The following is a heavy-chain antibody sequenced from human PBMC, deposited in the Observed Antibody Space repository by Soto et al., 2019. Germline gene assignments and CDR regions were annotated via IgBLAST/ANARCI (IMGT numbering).Heavy chain of an antibody. CDR2: ISAGGDMT. Sequence: PGGSLRLSCSASGFTLSSYAMSWVRQAPGKGLEWVSSISAGGDMTYNSDPVKGRFTISRDNSNNALFLQMHNLRIEDTGLYYCARGDRGGSGSTASYYYSGLDVWGQGATVTVSS. D-gene: IGHD3-10*01. CDR1: GFTLSSYA. V-gene: IGHV3-23*01. J-gene: IGHJ6*02. CDR3: ARGDRGGSGSTASYYYSGLDV.